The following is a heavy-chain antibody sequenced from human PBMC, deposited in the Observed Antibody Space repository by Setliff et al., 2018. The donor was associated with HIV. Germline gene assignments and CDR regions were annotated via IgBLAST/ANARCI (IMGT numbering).Heavy chain of an antibody. CDR2: IHYSGST. Sequence: SGPTLVNPTQTLTLTCTFSRSSLSTSEMRVTLIRQPPGKGLEFIGNIHYSGSTDYNPSIKSRVTMSVDMSKKQFSLKLASVTAADTAVYYCARGGSYDTFDYWGQGTLVTSPQ. CDR1: RSSLSTSEMR. V-gene: IGHV4-61*05. D-gene: IGHD3-22*01. CDR3: ARGGSYDTFDY. J-gene: IGHJ4*02.